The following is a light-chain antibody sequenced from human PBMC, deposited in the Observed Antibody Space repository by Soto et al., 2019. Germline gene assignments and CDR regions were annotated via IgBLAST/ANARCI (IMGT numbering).Light chain of an antibody. J-gene: IGLJ1*01. CDR1: SSDVGNYNL. CDR2: EVI. V-gene: IGLV2-23*02. CDR3: CSYAGGSTFYV. Sequence: QSALTQPASVSGSPGQSITISCTGSSSDVGNYNLISWYQQYPGKAPKLMIYEVIKRPSGVSIRVSGCKSGNTASLTISGLQTEDEAGHYCCSYAGGSTFYVFGNGTKLTVL.